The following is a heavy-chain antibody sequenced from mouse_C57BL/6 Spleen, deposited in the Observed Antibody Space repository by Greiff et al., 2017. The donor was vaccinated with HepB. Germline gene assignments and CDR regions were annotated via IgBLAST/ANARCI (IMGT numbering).Heavy chain of an antibody. CDR3: ASLYGSTSFAY. Sequence: EVQLQESGGGLVQPGGSLSLSCAASGFTFTDYYMSWVRQPPGKALEWLGFIRNKANGYTTEYSASVKGRFTISRDNSQSILYLQMNALRAEDSATYYCASLYGSTSFAYWGQGTLVTVSA. V-gene: IGHV7-3*01. D-gene: IGHD1-1*01. CDR2: IRNKANGYTT. CDR1: GFTFTDYY. J-gene: IGHJ3*01.